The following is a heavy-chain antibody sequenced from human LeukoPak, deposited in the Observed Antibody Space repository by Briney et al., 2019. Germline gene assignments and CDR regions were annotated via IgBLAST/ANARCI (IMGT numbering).Heavy chain of an antibody. CDR3: VKPRTFYDILTVSFQQ. V-gene: IGHV3-30*18. Sequence: GGSLRLSCAASGFTFSNYGMHWVRQAPGKGLEWVAVISYDGGEQHYGDSVKGRLSISRDDSKSTLYLQMNSLTVEDMALYYCVKPRTFYDILTVSFQQWGQGTWVTVSS. J-gene: IGHJ1*01. D-gene: IGHD3-9*01. CDR2: ISYDGGEQ. CDR1: GFTFSNYG.